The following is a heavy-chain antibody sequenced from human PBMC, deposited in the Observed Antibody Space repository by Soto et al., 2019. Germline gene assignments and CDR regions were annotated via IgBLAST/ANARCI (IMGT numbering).Heavy chain of an antibody. CDR1: GGSLSGYS. D-gene: IGHD6-13*01. J-gene: IGHJ6*02. V-gene: IGHV4-34*01. Sequence: QVQLQQWGAGLLKPSETLSLTCAVYGGSLSGYSWSWIRQPPGNGLAWIGAVIHSGSTNYNPSLKSRVTISVDTSMNQFSLKLSAVTAADTAVYYCARGPTQQLPPLSDCFYSGMDVWGQGTTVTVS. CDR2: VIHSGST. CDR3: ARGPTQQLPPLSDCFYSGMDV.